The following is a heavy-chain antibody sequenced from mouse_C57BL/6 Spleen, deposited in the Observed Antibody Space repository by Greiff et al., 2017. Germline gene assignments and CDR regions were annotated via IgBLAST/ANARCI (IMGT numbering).Heavy chain of an antibody. D-gene: IGHD2-4*01. CDR1: GYAFSSYW. J-gene: IGHJ4*01. V-gene: IGHV1-80*01. Sequence: QVQLQQSGAELVKPGASVKISCKASGYAFSSYWMNWVKQRPGKGLEWIGQIYPGDGDTNYNGKFKGKATLTADKSSSTAYMQLSSLTSEVSAVYFCARGGLRGYAMDYWGQGTSVTVSS. CDR2: IYPGDGDT. CDR3: ARGGLRGYAMDY.